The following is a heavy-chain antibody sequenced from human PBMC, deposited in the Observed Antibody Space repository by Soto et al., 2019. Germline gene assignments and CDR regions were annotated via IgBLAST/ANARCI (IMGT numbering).Heavy chain of an antibody. D-gene: IGHD2-15*01. J-gene: IGHJ5*02. CDR3: LSSLVCSGGSCYSAYWFDP. V-gene: IGHV3-74*03. CDR2: INTDGSSA. CDR1: GFTFRSYW. Sequence: HPGGSLRLSCAASGFTFRSYWMHWVRQGPGKALMWISNINTDGSSATYADTVKGRFTISRDDAKNTLYLQMNSLRAEDTAVFFFLSSLVCSGGSCYSAYWFDPWGQGTLVTVSS.